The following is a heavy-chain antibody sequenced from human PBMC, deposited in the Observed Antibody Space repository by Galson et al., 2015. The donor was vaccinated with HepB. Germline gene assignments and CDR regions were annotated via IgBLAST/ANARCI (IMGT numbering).Heavy chain of an antibody. Sequence: SLRLSCAASGFTFSSYSMNWVRQAPGKGLEWVSSISSSSSTIYYADSVKGRFTISRDNAKNSLYLQMNSLRAEDTAVYYCARVSGGFLEWLSLGAFDIWGQGTMVTVSS. CDR2: ISSSSSTI. V-gene: IGHV3-48*01. J-gene: IGHJ3*02. CDR1: GFTFSSYS. D-gene: IGHD3-3*01. CDR3: ARVSGGFLEWLSLGAFDI.